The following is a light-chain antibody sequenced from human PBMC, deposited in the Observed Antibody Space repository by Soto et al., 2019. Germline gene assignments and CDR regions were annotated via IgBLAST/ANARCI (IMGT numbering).Light chain of an antibody. CDR3: AAWYDSLRGRV. Sequence: QSVLTQPHSASGTPGQRVTISCSGSNSNIGSNTVSWYQQLPGTAPKSLIYSDNQRPSGVPDRISGSRSGTSASLAISGLQSDDEAEYYCAAWYDSLRGRVFGGGTKLAVL. CDR1: NSNIGSNT. V-gene: IGLV1-44*01. J-gene: IGLJ2*01. CDR2: SDN.